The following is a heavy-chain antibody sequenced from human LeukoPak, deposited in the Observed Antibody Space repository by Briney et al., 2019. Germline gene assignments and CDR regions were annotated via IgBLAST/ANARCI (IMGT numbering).Heavy chain of an antibody. CDR1: GFTFSTYS. J-gene: IGHJ6*02. V-gene: IGHV3-48*01. CDR2: ISSSSSTI. CDR3: AREVPIHSSSSLWSYYYGMDV. D-gene: IGHD6-6*01. Sequence: PGGSLRLSCAASGFTFSTYSMNWVRQAPGKGLEWVSYISSSSSTIYYADSVKGRFTISRDNAKNSLYLQMNSLRAEDTAVYYCAREVPIHSSSSLWSYYYGMDVWGQGTTVTVSS.